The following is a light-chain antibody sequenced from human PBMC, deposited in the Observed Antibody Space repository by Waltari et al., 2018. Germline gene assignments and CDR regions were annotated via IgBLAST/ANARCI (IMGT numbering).Light chain of an antibody. Sequence: QSALTQPASVSGSPGQSITISCPGTSSDVGGYNYVSWYQQHPGKAPKLMIFDVNNRPSGFSNRFSGSKSGNTASLTISGLQAEDEADYYCSAYISSSTLELFGGGTRLTVL. CDR3: SAYISSSTLEL. CDR1: SSDVGGYNY. V-gene: IGLV2-14*03. J-gene: IGLJ2*01. CDR2: DVN.